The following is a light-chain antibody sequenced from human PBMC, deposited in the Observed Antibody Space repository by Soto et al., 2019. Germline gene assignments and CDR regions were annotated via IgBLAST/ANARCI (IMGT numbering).Light chain of an antibody. Sequence: EIVLTQSPDTLSLSPGESATLSCRASQSVGSFLGWYQQKPGQAPRLLIYDASNRATGIPARFSGSGSGTDFTLTISSLEPDDFAVYYCQQRYYGYTFGQGTKVEIK. CDR1: QSVGSF. V-gene: IGKV3-11*01. J-gene: IGKJ2*01. CDR3: QQRYYGYT. CDR2: DAS.